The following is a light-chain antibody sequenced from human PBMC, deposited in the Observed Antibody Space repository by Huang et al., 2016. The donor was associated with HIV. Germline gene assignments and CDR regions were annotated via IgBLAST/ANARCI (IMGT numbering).Light chain of an antibody. J-gene: IGKJ1*01. CDR3: QQYQDWPRT. CDR1: QSVSSN. V-gene: IGKV3-15*01. Sequence: EIVMTQSPGTLSLSPRERATLSCRPSQSVSSNLAWYQHKPGQAPRLLIYGASTRATGVPARFSGSGSGTEFTLTISSLQSDDFVVYYCQQYQDWPRTFGQGTKVEIK. CDR2: GAS.